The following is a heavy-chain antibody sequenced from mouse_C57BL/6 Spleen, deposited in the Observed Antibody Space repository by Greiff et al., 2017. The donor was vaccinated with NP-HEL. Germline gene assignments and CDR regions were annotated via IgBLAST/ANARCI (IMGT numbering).Heavy chain of an antibody. CDR1: GYTFTSYN. D-gene: IGHD1-1*01. Sequence: LQESGAELVRPGASVKMSCKASGYTFTSYNMHWVKQTPRQGLEWIGAIYPGNGDTSYNQKFKGKATLTVDKTSSTAYMQLSSLTSEDSAVYFCARERGVYYGSSLYAMDYWGQGTTVTVSS. J-gene: IGHJ4*01. CDR3: ARERGVYYGSSLYAMDY. CDR2: IYPGNGDT. V-gene: IGHV1-12*01.